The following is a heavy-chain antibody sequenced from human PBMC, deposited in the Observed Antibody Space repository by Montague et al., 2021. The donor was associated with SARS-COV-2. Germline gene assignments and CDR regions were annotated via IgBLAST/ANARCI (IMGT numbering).Heavy chain of an antibody. J-gene: IGHJ5*02. CDR3: AREWVYYDILTGYRNWFDP. D-gene: IGHD3-9*01. CDR1: GGSTSSGSYY. CDR2: IYTSGST. Sequence: TLSLTCTVSGGSTSSGSYYWSWIRQPAGKGLEWIGRIYTSGSTNYNPSLKSRVTISVDASKNQFSLKLSSVTAADTAVYYCAREWVYYDILTGYRNWFDPWGQGTLVTVSS. V-gene: IGHV4-61*02.